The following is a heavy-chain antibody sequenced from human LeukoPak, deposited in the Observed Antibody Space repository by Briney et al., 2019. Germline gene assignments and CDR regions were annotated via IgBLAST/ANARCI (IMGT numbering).Heavy chain of an antibody. Sequence: SETLSLPCTVSGGPISSSSYYWGWIRQPPGKGLEWIGSIYYSGSTYYNPSLMRRVTISVDTSKNQYSLKLGSVTAADTAVYYCARGDDFWSGYYTDYFDYWGQGTLVTVSS. D-gene: IGHD3-3*01. CDR1: GGPISSSSYY. J-gene: IGHJ4*02. CDR2: IYYSGST. V-gene: IGHV4-39*01. CDR3: ARGDDFWSGYYTDYFDY.